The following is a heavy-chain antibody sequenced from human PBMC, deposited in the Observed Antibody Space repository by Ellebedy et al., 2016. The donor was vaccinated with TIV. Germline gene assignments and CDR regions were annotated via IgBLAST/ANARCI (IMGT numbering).Heavy chain of an antibody. J-gene: IGHJ4*02. D-gene: IGHD2-2*01. Sequence: GESLKISXKGSGYSFTSNWVGWVRQMPGKGLELMGIIFPGNSETRYSPSFQGLVTMSVDNSISSAYLQWSSLEASDPAMYYCVRQGCGSTSCHVIDQWGQGTQVTVSS. V-gene: IGHV5-51*01. CDR3: VRQGCGSTSCHVIDQ. CDR2: IFPGNSET. CDR1: GYSFTSNW.